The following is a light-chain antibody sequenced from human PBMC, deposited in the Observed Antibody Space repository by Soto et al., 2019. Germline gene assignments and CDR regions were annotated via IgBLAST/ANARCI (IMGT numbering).Light chain of an antibody. CDR3: AAWDASLNGYV. V-gene: IGLV1-44*01. Sequence: QSVLSQPPSASGTPGLRVTISCSTSSSNIGGNTVNWYQQVPGTAPKLLIYSYDQRPSGVPDRFSGSKSGTSASLAISGLQSEDEADYYCAAWDASLNGYVFGTGTKVTVL. CDR1: SSNIGGNT. J-gene: IGLJ1*01. CDR2: SYD.